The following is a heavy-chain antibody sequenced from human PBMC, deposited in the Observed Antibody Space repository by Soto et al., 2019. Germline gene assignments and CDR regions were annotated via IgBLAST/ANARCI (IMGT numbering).Heavy chain of an antibody. Sequence: AASGLSFKISVVTGVRKDTGKGLEWVSAISGSGGSTYYADSVKGRFTISRDNSKNTLYLQMNSLRAEDTAVYYCAKSFSDYYGSGSSFHPLGYWGQGTLVTVSS. V-gene: IGHV3-23*01. CDR2: ISGSGGST. CDR3: AKSFSDYYGSGSSFHPLGY. D-gene: IGHD3-10*01. CDR1: GLSFKISV. J-gene: IGHJ4*02.